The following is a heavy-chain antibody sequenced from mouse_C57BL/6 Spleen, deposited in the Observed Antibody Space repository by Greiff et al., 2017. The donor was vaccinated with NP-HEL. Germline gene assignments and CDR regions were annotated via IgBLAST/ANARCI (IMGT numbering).Heavy chain of an antibody. CDR2: ISDGGSYT. J-gene: IGHJ4*01. CDR1: GFTFSSYA. Sequence: EVMLVESGGGLVKPGGSLKLSCAASGFTFSSYAMSWVRQTPEKRLEWVATISDGGSYTYYPDNVKGRFTISRDNAKNNLYLQMSHLKSEDTAMYYCARVAYYSNLRAMDYWGQGTSVTVSS. D-gene: IGHD2-5*01. CDR3: ARVAYYSNLRAMDY. V-gene: IGHV5-4*03.